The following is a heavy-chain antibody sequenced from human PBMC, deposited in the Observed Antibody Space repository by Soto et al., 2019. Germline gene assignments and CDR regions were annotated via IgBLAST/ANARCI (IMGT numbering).Heavy chain of an antibody. Sequence: LSLTCTVSGDSIRSGTYSWDWLRQSPGKGLEWIGCFWSTGATYYNPSLKGRLTISLDTSKNQFSLNLNSVTAADTAVYFCARRPLAYFDYWGRGTQVTVSS. J-gene: IGHJ4*02. CDR3: ARRPLAYFDY. CDR1: GDSIRSGTYS. V-gene: IGHV4-39*01. D-gene: IGHD6-13*01. CDR2: FWSTGAT.